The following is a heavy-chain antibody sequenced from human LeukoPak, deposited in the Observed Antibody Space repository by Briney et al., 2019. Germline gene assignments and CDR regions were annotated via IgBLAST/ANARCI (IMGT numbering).Heavy chain of an antibody. CDR1: GVSFSGYY. V-gene: IGHV4-34*01. D-gene: IGHD3-3*01. CDR3: ARGILGSFYFDV. J-gene: IGHJ2*01. Sequence: SETLSLTCAVSGVSFSGYYWSWLRQSPGRGREWIAEIHYQGATSHKPCPESRGTISADTSNKQISLKVTSVTAADKAVYYCARGILGSFYFDVWGRGTLVTVSS. CDR2: IHYQGAT.